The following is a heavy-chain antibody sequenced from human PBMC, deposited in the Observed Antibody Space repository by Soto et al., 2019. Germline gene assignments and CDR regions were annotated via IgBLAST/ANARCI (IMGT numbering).Heavy chain of an antibody. CDR1: GYTFTTYH. J-gene: IGHJ5*02. CDR3: ARSLDGSFGP. CDR2: INPSSGGT. D-gene: IGHD1-26*01. Sequence: QVQLVQSGAEVKNPGASVKLSCKASGYTFTTYHINWIRQSPGQGLEWVGWINPSSGGTHYAQRFQGRVTMTRDTALRTAYMEVSSLRYDDMGVYYCARSLDGSFGPWGQGTLVIVSS. V-gene: IGHV1-2*02.